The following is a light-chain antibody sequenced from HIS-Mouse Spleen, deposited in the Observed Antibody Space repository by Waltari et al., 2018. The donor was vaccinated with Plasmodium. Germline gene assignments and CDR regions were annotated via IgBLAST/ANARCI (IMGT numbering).Light chain of an antibody. J-gene: IGKJ1*01. CDR2: GAS. CDR3: QQYGSSSWT. CDR1: QRVSSSY. Sequence: EIVLTQSPGTLSLSPGERATLSCRASQRVSSSYLAWYQQKPGQAPRLLIYGASSRATGIPDRCSGSGSGTDFTLTISRLEPEDFAVYYCQQYGSSSWTFGQGTKVEIK. V-gene: IGKV3-20*01.